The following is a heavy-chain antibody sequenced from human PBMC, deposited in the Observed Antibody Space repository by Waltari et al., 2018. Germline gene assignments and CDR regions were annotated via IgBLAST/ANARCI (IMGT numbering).Heavy chain of an antibody. D-gene: IGHD5-12*01. CDR3: ARDPRWLRAFDY. V-gene: IGHV4-34*01. CDR2: INHSGST. Sequence: QVQLQQWGAGLLKPSETLSLTCAVYGGSFSGYYWSWIRQPPGKGLEWIGEINHSGSTNYNPPLKSRVTISVDTSKNQFSLKLSSVTAADTAVYYCARDPRWLRAFDYWGQGTLVTVSS. J-gene: IGHJ4*02. CDR1: GGSFSGYY.